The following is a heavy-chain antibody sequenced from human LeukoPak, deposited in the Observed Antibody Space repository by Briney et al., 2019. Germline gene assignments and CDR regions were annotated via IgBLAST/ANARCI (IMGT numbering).Heavy chain of an antibody. J-gene: IGHJ4*02. V-gene: IGHV1-8*01. CDR2: MNPNSGNT. D-gene: IGHD6-13*01. CDR3: ARRVAAGGTCMGY. Sequence: GASVKVSRKASGYSFTSYDINWVRQATGQGLEWMGWMNPNSGNTGSAQKFQGRVTMTRNTSISTAYMELSNLRSEDTAVDYCARRVAAGGTCMGYWGQGTLVTVSS. CDR1: GYSFTSYD.